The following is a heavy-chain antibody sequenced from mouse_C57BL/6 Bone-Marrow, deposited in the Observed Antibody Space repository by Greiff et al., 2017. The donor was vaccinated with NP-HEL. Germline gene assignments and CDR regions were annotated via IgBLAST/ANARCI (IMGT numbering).Heavy chain of an antibody. Sequence: QVHVKQSGAELARPGASVKLSCKASGYTFTSYGISWVKQRTGQGLEWIGEIYPRSGNTYYNEKFKGKATLTADKSSSTAYMELRSLTSEDSAVYFCARVRDGYSDYWGQGTTLTVSS. CDR3: ARVRDGYSDY. CDR2: IYPRSGNT. CDR1: GYTFTSYG. J-gene: IGHJ2*01. D-gene: IGHD2-3*01. V-gene: IGHV1-81*01.